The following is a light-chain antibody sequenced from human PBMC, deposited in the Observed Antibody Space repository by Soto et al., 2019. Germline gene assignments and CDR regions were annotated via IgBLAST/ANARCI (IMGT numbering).Light chain of an antibody. Sequence: DIQMTQSPSTLSGSVGDRVTITCRASQTISSWLAWYQQKPGKAPKLLIYKASTLNSGVPSRFSGSGSGPYFTLIISSLPPDASASYYCQHYNCYSEAFGQGTHVVLK. J-gene: IGKJ1*01. CDR2: KAS. V-gene: IGKV1-5*03. CDR3: QHYNCYSEA. CDR1: QTISSW.